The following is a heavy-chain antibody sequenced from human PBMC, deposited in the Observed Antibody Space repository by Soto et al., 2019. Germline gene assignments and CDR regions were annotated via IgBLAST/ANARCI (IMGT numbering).Heavy chain of an antibody. J-gene: IGHJ5*02. Sequence: QVQLVQSGAEVKKPGSSVKVSCKASGGTFSSYAISWVRQAPGQGLERMGGIIPIFGTANYAQKFQGRVTITADESTSTAYMELSSLRSEDTAVYYCARAGTTVTTNWFDPWGQGTLVTVSS. CDR3: ARAGTTVTTNWFDP. CDR1: GGTFSSYA. D-gene: IGHD4-4*01. V-gene: IGHV1-69*01. CDR2: IIPIFGTA.